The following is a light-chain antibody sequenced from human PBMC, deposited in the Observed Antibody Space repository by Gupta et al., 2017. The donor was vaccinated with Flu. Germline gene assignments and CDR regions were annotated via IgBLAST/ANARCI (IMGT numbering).Light chain of an antibody. J-gene: IGLJ2*01. V-gene: IGLV2-14*01. CDR2: EVS. Sequence: QSALTQPASVSGSPGQSITISCTGTSSDVGGYEYVSWYQPHPGTTPKLMLYEVSNRPSGVSNRFSGSKSGNTASLTIAGLQAEDEADYYCSSYTLNTVLFGGGTQLTVL. CDR3: SSYTLNTVL. CDR1: SSDVGGYEY.